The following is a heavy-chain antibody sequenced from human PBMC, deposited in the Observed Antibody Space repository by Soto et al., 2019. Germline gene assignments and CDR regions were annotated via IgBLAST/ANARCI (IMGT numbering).Heavy chain of an antibody. V-gene: IGHV4-4*07. CDR3: ASAPSKPGEPIWDVFDF. J-gene: IGHJ3*01. Sequence: PSETLSLTCTVSGGSISSYYWSWIRQPAGKGLEWIGRIYASGITNYNPSLKSRINMSIDTSKNQFSLTLGSVTAADTAVYYCASAPSKPGEPIWDVFDFWGQGTMVTVSS. CDR2: IYASGIT. D-gene: IGHD1-26*01. CDR1: GGSISSYY.